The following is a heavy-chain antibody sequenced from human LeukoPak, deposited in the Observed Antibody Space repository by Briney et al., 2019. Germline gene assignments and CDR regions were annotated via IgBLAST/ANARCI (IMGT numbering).Heavy chain of an antibody. CDR1: GYTFTSYG. V-gene: IGHV1-8*03. Sequence: ASVKVSCKASGYTFTSYGINWVRQATGQGLEWMGWMNPNSGNTGYAQKFQGRVTITRNTSISKAYMELSSLRSEDTAVYYCARGTPYGDYNRREFDPWGQGTLVTVSS. CDR3: ARGTPYGDYNRREFDP. CDR2: MNPNSGNT. D-gene: IGHD4-17*01. J-gene: IGHJ5*02.